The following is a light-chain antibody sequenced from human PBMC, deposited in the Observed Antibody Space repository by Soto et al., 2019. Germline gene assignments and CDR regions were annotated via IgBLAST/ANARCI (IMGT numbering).Light chain of an antibody. CDR2: DVS. CDR3: SSYTSSSPL. CDR1: SSDVGGYNY. J-gene: IGLJ2*01. Sequence: QSVLTQPASVSGSPGQSITISCTGTSSDVGGYNYVSWYQQHPGKAPKLMIYDVSNRPSGVSNRFSGSKSGNTASLTISGLQAEDEADYYCSSYTSSSPLFGGWPKLTVL. V-gene: IGLV2-14*01.